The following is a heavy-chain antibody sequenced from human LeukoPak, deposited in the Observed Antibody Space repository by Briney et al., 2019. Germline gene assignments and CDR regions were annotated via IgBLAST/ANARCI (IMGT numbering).Heavy chain of an antibody. Sequence: PGRSLRLSCAAAGFTFSSYAMHWVRQAPGKGLEWVAVISYDGSNKYYADSVKGRFTISRDNSKNTLYLQMSSLRAEDTAVYYCARGRPSSEGYFDYWGQGTLVTVSS. CDR2: ISYDGSNK. D-gene: IGHD2-15*01. CDR1: GFTFSSYA. CDR3: ARGRPSSEGYFDY. V-gene: IGHV3-30*04. J-gene: IGHJ4*02.